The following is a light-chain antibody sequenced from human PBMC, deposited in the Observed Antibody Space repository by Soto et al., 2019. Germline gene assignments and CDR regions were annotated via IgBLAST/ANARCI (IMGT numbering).Light chain of an antibody. CDR3: QQYGSSPRIT. CDR2: GAS. CDR1: QSVSSY. V-gene: IGKV3-20*01. Sequence: EIVLTQSPATLSLSPGESATLSCRATQSVSSYLVWYQQKPGQAPRLPIYGASSRATGIPDRFSGSGSGTDFTLTISRLEPEDFAVYYCQQYGSSPRITFGQGTRLEI. J-gene: IGKJ5*01.